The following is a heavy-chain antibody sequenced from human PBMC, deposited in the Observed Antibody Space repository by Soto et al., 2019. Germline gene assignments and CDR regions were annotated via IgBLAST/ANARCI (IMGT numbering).Heavy chain of an antibody. CDR2: IYYSGST. CDR3: ARELAFSDYYMDV. CDR1: GFSISSYY. V-gene: IGHV4-59*01. D-gene: IGHD3-3*01. Sequence: SETLSLTCPFSGFSISSYYWSWIRQPPGKGLEWIGYIYYSGSTNYNPSLKSRVTISVDTSKNQFSLKLSSVTAADTAVYYCARELAFSDYYMDVWGKGTTVTVSS. J-gene: IGHJ6*03.